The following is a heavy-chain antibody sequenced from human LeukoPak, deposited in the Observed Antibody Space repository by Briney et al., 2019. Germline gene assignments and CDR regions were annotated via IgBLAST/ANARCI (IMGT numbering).Heavy chain of an antibody. CDR2: TRKKTNSYTT. CDR1: GFTFSSYS. D-gene: IGHD1-26*01. Sequence: GGSLRLSCAASGFTFSSYSMNWVRQAPGKGLEWVGRTRKKTNSYTTEYAASVKGRFTISRDDSKNSLYLQMSSLKAEDTAVYYCTRVVLVGTTYSYFDYWGQGTLVTVSS. J-gene: IGHJ4*02. CDR3: TRVVLVGTTYSYFDY. V-gene: IGHV3-72*01.